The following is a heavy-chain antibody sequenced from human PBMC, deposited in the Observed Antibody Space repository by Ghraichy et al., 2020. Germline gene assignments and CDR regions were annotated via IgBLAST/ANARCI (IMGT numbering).Heavy chain of an antibody. CDR2: IYYSGST. Sequence: ESLNISCTVSGGSISSYYWSWIRQPPGKGLEWIGYIYYSGSTNYNPSLKSRVTISVDTSKNQFSLKLSSVTAADTAVYYCARAWYAFDIWGQGTMVTVSS. J-gene: IGHJ3*02. CDR1: GGSISSYY. D-gene: IGHD2-15*01. V-gene: IGHV4-59*01. CDR3: ARAWYAFDI.